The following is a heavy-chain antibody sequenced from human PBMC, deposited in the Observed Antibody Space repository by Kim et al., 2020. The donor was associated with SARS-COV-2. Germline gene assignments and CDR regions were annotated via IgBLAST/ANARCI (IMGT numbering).Heavy chain of an antibody. D-gene: IGHD2-2*01. CDR2: FDPEDGET. V-gene: IGHV1-24*01. Sequence: ASVKVSCKVSGYTLTELSMHWVRQAPGKGLEWMGGFDPEDGETIYAQKFQGRVTMTEDTSTDTAYMELSSLRSEDTAVYYCATGFVVVPAAIQGFYYYVMDVWGQGTTVAVSS. J-gene: IGHJ6*02. CDR1: GYTLTELS. CDR3: ATGFVVVPAAIQGFYYYVMDV.